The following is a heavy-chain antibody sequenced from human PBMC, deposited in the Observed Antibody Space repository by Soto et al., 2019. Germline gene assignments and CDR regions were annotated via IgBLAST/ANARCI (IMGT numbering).Heavy chain of an antibody. CDR2: IIPIFGTA. CDR3: ARDLGCSSTSCSPNAFDI. J-gene: IGHJ3*02. CDR1: GGTFSSYA. Sequence: SVKVSCKASGGTFSSYAISWVRQAPGQGLEWMGGIIPIFGTANYAQKFQGRVTITADESTSTAYMELSSLRSEDTAVYYCARDLGCSSTSCSPNAFDISGQGTMVTVSS. D-gene: IGHD2-2*01. V-gene: IGHV1-69*13.